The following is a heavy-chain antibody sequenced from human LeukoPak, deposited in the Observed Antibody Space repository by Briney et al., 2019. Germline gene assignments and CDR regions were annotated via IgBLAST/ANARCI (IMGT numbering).Heavy chain of an antibody. CDR1: GFTFSSYA. J-gene: IGHJ4*02. Sequence: GGSLRLSCAASGFTFSSYAMSWVRQAPGKGLEWVSAISGSGGSTYYADSVKGRFTISRDNSKNTLYLQMNSLRAEDTAVYYCAKDKTGARPISTLLDYWGQGTLVTVSS. CDR3: AKDKTGARPISTLLDY. D-gene: IGHD6-6*01. CDR2: ISGSGGST. V-gene: IGHV3-23*01.